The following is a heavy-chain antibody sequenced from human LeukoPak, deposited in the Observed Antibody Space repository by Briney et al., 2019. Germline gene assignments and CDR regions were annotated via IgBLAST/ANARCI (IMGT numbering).Heavy chain of an antibody. CDR3: ARVLGSYYYPGWFDP. Sequence: ASVKVSCKASGGTFSSYAISWVRQAPGQGLEWMGRIIPIFGTANYAQKFQGRVTITADKSTSTAYMELSSLRSGDTAVYYCARVLGSYYYPGWFDPWGQGTLVTVSS. CDR2: IIPIFGTA. CDR1: GGTFSSYA. D-gene: IGHD3-10*01. V-gene: IGHV1-69*06. J-gene: IGHJ5*02.